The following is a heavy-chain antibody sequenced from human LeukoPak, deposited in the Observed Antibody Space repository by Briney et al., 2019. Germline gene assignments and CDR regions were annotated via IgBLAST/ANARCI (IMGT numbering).Heavy chain of an antibody. V-gene: IGHV3-21*01. D-gene: IGHD6-13*01. CDR1: GFTFSSYS. CDR2: ISSSSSYI. J-gene: IGHJ5*02. CDR3: AREPAGTEGDWFDP. Sequence: GGSLRLSCAASGFTFSSYSMNWVRQAPGKGLEWVSSISSSSSYIYYADSVKGRFTISRDNAKNSLYLQMNSLRAEDTAVYYCAREPAGTEGDWFDPWGQGTLVTVSS.